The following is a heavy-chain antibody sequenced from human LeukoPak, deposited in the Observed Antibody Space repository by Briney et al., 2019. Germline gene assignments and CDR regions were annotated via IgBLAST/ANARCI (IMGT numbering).Heavy chain of an antibody. V-gene: IGHV4-59*01. Sequence: SETLSLTCTVSGASIRSNYWGWIRQPPGSGLEWIGYMDNSGSTFYNPSLKSRLTISGDTSKNQVSLKLTSVTAADTAVYYCARLGGPAAVDYWGQGTLVTVSS. CDR3: ARLGGPAAVDY. J-gene: IGHJ4*02. D-gene: IGHD2-2*01. CDR1: GASIRSNY. CDR2: MDNSGST.